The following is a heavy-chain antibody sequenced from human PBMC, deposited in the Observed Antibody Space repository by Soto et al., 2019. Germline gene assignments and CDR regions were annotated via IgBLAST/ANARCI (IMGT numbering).Heavy chain of an antibody. CDR2: FDPEDGET. Sequence: ASVKVSCKVSGYTLTELSMHWVRQAPGKGLEWMGGFDPEDGETIYAQKFQGRVTMTEDTSTDTAYMELSSLRSEDTAVYYCATTSHYDSSGYYREDWFDPWGQGTLVTVSS. V-gene: IGHV1-24*01. CDR1: GYTLTELS. D-gene: IGHD3-22*01. J-gene: IGHJ5*02. CDR3: ATTSHYDSSGYYREDWFDP.